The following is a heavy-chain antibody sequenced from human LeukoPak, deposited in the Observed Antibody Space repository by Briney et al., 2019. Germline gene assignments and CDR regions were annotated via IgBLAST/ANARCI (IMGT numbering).Heavy chain of an antibody. CDR2: ISSSSSYI. CDR3: ARDSGYGSGSYYNWYFDL. D-gene: IGHD3-10*01. J-gene: IGHJ2*01. CDR1: GFTFSSYS. V-gene: IGHV3-21*01. Sequence: GGSLRLPCAASGFTFSSYSMNWVRQAPGKGLEWVSSISSSSSYIYYADSVKGRFTISRDNAKNSLYLQMNSLRAEDTAVYYCARDSGYGSGSYYNWYFDLWGRGTLVTVSS.